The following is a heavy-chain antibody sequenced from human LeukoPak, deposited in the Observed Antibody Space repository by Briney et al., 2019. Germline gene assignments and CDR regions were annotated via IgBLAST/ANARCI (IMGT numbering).Heavy chain of an antibody. Sequence: SETLSLTCAVYGGSFSGYYWSWIRQPPGKGLEWIGEINHSGSTNYNPSLKSRVTISVDTSKNQFSLKLSSVTAADTAVYYCARQGGIYGDYDIDYWGQGTLVTVSS. V-gene: IGHV4-34*01. J-gene: IGHJ4*02. D-gene: IGHD4-17*01. CDR1: GGSFSGYY. CDR2: INHSGST. CDR3: ARQGGIYGDYDIDY.